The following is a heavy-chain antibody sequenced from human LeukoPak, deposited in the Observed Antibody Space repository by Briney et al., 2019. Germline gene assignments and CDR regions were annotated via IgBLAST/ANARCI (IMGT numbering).Heavy chain of an antibody. CDR2: INHSGST. V-gene: IGHV4-34*01. CDR1: GGSFSGYY. CDR3: ARRGYRNKFDF. D-gene: IGHD5-18*01. J-gene: IGHJ4*01. Sequence: LETLCLTCAVYGGSFSGYYWSWIRQPPGKGLEWIGEINHSGSTNYNPSLKSRVTISVDTSKNQFSLKLSSVTAADTAVYYCARRGYRNKFDFGGEGTLVTVSS.